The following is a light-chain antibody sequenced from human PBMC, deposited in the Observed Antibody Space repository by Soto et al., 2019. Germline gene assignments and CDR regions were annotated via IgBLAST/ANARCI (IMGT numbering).Light chain of an antibody. CDR1: STDVGSYNY. Sequence: QSALTQPPSASGSPGQSVTISCTGTSTDVGSYNYVSWYQRHPGKAPKLIIYEVNKRPSGVPDRFSGSKSGNTASLTVSGLQAEDEADYYCSSYLNYNSEVFGTWTKVTVL. J-gene: IGLJ1*01. V-gene: IGLV2-8*01. CDR2: EVN. CDR3: SSYLNYNSEV.